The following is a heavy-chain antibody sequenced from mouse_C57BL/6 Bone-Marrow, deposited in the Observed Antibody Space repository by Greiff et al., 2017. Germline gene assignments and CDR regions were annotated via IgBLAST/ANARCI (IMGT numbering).Heavy chain of an antibody. J-gene: IGHJ4*01. D-gene: IGHD2-10*01. CDR3: ARSPYPYAMDY. Sequence: VQLQQPGAELVKPGASVKLSCKASGYTFTSYWMHWVKQRPGRGLEWIGRIDPNSGGTKYNEKFKSKATLTVDKPSSTAYMKLSSLTSEDSAVYYCARSPYPYAMDYWGQGTSVTVSS. CDR1: GYTFTSYW. CDR2: IDPNSGGT. V-gene: IGHV1-72*01.